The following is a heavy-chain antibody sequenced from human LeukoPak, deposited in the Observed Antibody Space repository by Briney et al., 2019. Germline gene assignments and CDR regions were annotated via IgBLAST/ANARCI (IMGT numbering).Heavy chain of an antibody. V-gene: IGHV1-8*03. CDR2: MNPNSGNT. CDR1: GYTFTSYD. D-gene: IGHD2-2*01. J-gene: IGHJ5*02. Sequence: ASVKVSCKASGYTFTSYDINWVRQATGQGLEWLGWMNPNSGNTGYALKFQGRVTITRDTSINTAYMELSNLRSEDTAVYYCARGRPASFDPWGQGTLVTVSS. CDR3: ARGRPASFDP.